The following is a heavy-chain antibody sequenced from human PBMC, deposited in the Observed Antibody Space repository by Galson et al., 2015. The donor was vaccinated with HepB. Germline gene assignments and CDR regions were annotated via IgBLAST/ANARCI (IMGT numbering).Heavy chain of an antibody. CDR1: GYTFTSYA. V-gene: IGHV1-3*01. CDR2: INAGNGNT. D-gene: IGHD6-19*01. Sequence: SVKVSCKASGYTFTSYAMHWVRQAPGQRLEWMGWINAGNGNTKYSQKFQGRVTITRDTSASTAYMELSSLRAEDTAVYYCVKVSSGWSRGPLDYWGQGTLVTVSS. J-gene: IGHJ4*02. CDR3: VKVSSGWSRGPLDY.